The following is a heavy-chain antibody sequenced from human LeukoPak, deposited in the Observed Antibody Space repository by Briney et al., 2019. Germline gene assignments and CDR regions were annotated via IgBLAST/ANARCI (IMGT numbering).Heavy chain of an antibody. V-gene: IGHV3-23*01. CDR1: GFTFSSYA. D-gene: IGHD6-19*01. Sequence: GGSLRLSCAASGFTFSSYAMSWVRQAPGKGLEWVSAISGSGGSTYYADSVKGRFTISRGNSKNTLYLQMNSLRAEDTAVYYCAKRPGIAVAGHFDYWGQGTLVTVSS. CDR2: ISGSGGST. CDR3: AKRPGIAVAGHFDY. J-gene: IGHJ4*02.